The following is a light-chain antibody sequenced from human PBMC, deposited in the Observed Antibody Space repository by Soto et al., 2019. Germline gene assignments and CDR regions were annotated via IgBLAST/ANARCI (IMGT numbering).Light chain of an antibody. CDR1: RSDVGGYNY. CDR2: DVS. V-gene: IGLV2-8*01. CDR3: SSYAGTHIV. Sequence: QSVLTQPPSPSGSPGQSVTISFPGPRSDVGGYNYVSWYQQHPGKAPKLMIYDVSKRPSGVPARFSGSKSGNTASLTVSGLQAEDEADYYCSSYAGTHIVFGTGTKVTVL. J-gene: IGLJ1*01.